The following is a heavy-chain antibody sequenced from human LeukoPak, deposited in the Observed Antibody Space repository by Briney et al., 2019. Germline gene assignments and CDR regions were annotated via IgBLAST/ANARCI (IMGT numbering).Heavy chain of an antibody. D-gene: IGHD3-9*01. CDR1: GGTFSSYA. Sequence: GSSVKVSCKASGGTFSSYAISWVRQAPGQGLEWMGGIIPIFGTANYAQKFQGRVTITTDESTSTAYMELSSLRSEDTAVYYCARGPPLSELRYFDWYYYYYMDGWGKGTTVTVSS. J-gene: IGHJ6*03. CDR3: ARGPPLSELRYFDWYYYYYMDG. CDR2: IIPIFGTA. V-gene: IGHV1-69*05.